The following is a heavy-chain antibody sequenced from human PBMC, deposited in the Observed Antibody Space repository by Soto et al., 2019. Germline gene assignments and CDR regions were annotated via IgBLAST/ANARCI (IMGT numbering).Heavy chain of an antibody. D-gene: IGHD1-26*01. CDR2: IYYSGST. CDR3: ARGVSGSYRNRRKVYYYYGTDV. V-gene: IGHV4-61*01. J-gene: IGHJ6*02. Sequence: SETLSLTCTVSGGTVSSGSYYWSWIRQPPGKGLEWIGYIYYSGSTNYNPSLKSRVTISVDTSKNQFSLKLSSVTAADTAVYYCARGVSGSYRNRRKVYYYYGTDVWGHGTTVTGSS. CDR1: GGTVSSGSYY.